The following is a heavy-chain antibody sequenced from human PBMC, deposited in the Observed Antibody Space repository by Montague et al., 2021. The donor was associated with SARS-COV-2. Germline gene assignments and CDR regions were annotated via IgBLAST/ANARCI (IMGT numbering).Heavy chain of an antibody. V-gene: IGHV3-23*01. D-gene: IGHD1-14*01. CDR1: GLIFTNYG. Sequence: SLRLSCAASGLIFTNYGMNWVRRAPGKGLESVAGISGFGGGTYYSDSFKGRFTISRATSNSTLFLQMDGLRAEDTAIYYCAKSFSGTRNWFDIWGQGTLVTVSS. CDR3: AKSFSGTRNWFDI. J-gene: IGHJ5*02. CDR2: ISGFGGGT.